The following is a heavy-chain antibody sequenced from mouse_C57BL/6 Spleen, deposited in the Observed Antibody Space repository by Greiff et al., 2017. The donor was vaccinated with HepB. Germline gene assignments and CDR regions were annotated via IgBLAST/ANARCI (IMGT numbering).Heavy chain of an antibody. D-gene: IGHD3-2*02. V-gene: IGHV1-52*01. CDR1: GYTFTSYW. J-gene: IGHJ2*01. CDR3: ARGGQLRVPLYYFDY. CDR2: IDPSDSET. Sequence: QVQLQQPGAELVRPGSSVKLSCKASGYTFTSYWMHWVKQRPIQGLEWIGNIDPSDSETHYNQKFKDKATLTVDKYSSTAYMQLSSLTSEDSAVYYCARGGQLRVPLYYFDYWGQGTTLTVSS.